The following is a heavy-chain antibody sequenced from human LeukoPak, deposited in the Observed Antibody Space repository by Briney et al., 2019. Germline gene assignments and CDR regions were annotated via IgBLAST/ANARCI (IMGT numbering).Heavy chain of an antibody. J-gene: IGHJ4*02. Sequence: GASLKISCKGSGNLLTSYWIGWVRQLPGKGLEWMGIIYPGDSDTRYSPSFQGQVTISADKSISTAYLQWSSLKASDTAMYYCARWSGNYYSKYFDYWGQGTLVTVSS. CDR1: GNLLTSYW. CDR3: ARWSGNYYSKYFDY. CDR2: IYPGDSDT. V-gene: IGHV5-51*01. D-gene: IGHD1-26*01.